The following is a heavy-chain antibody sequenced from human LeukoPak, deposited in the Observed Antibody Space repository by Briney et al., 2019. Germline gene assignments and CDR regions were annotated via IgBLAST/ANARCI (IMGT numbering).Heavy chain of an antibody. D-gene: IGHD5-12*01. CDR3: ARHLSGITGYTYGRGIDY. J-gene: IGHJ4*02. CDR2: ISGSGGST. V-gene: IGHV3-23*01. CDR1: GFTFSSYG. Sequence: GGSLRLSCAASGFTFSSYGMSWVRQAPGKGLEWVSAISGSGGSTYYADSVKGRFTISRDNSKNTLYLQMNSLRAEDTAVYYCARHLSGITGYTYGRGIDYWGQGTLLTVSS.